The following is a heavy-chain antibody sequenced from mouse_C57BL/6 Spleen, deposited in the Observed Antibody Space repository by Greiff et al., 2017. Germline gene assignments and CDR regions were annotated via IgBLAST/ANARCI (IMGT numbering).Heavy chain of an antibody. V-gene: IGHV3-6*01. CDR1: GYSITSGYY. J-gene: IGHJ4*01. CDR2: ISYDGSN. CDR3: ARGTTVVHAMDY. Sequence: EVQLVESGPGLVKPSQSLSLTCSVTGYSITSGYYWTWIRQFPGNKLEWMGYISYDGSNNYNPSLKNRISITRDTSKNQFFLKLNSVTTEDTATYYCARGTTVVHAMDYWGQGTSVTVSS. D-gene: IGHD1-1*01.